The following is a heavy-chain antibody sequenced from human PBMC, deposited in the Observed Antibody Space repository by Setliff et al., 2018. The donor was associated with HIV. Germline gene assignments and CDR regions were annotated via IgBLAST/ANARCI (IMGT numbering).Heavy chain of an antibody. D-gene: IGHD6-13*01. CDR1: GGTFSSYA. Sequence: SVKVSCKASGGTFSSYAISWVRQAPGQGLEWMGGIIPIFGTANYAQKFQGRVTITADESTSTAYMELSSLRSEDTAVYYCAKEGQQLAWDDARGNNWFDPWGQGTLVTVSS. J-gene: IGHJ5*02. CDR3: AKEGQQLAWDDARGNNWFDP. CDR2: IIPIFGTA. V-gene: IGHV1-69*13.